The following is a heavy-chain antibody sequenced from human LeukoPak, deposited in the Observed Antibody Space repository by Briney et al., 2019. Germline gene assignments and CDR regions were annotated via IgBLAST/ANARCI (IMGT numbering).Heavy chain of an antibody. CDR3: ARAYCSGGSCYSGWFDP. D-gene: IGHD2-15*01. CDR2: ISSSSSYI. J-gene: IGHJ5*02. Sequence: GGSLRLSCAASGFTFSSYSMNWVRQAPGKGLEWASSISSSSSYIYYADSVKGRFTISRDNAKNSLYLQMNSLRAEDTAVYYCARAYCSGGSCYSGWFDPWGQGTLVTVSS. V-gene: IGHV3-21*01. CDR1: GFTFSSYS.